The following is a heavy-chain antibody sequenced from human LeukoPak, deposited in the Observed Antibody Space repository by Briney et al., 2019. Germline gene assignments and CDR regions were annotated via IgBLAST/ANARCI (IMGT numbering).Heavy chain of an antibody. J-gene: IGHJ4*02. Sequence: SETLSLTCTVPDGSISNSFWNWVRQPPGKGLEWIAYIHTSGRTNYNPAFKSRATLSVDTSKSQFSLRLNSVTASDTAVYYCANSYDGKIVPFDNWGQGTLSPSPQ. CDR3: ANSYDGKIVPFDN. CDR2: IHTSGRT. D-gene: IGHD4-23*01. V-gene: IGHV4-4*09. CDR1: DGSISNSF.